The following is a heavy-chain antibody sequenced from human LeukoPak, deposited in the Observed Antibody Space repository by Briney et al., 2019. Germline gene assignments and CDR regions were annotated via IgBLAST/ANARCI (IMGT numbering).Heavy chain of an antibody. CDR3: ARSVLFWSGYINWFDP. J-gene: IGHJ5*02. CDR1: GGTFSSYA. Sequence: SSVKVSCKASGGTFSSYAISWVRQAPGQGLEWMGRIIPIFGTANYAQKFQGRVTITTDESTSTAYMELSSLRSEDTAVYYCARSVLFWSGYINWFDPWGQGTLVTVS. V-gene: IGHV1-69*05. D-gene: IGHD3-3*01. CDR2: IIPIFGTA.